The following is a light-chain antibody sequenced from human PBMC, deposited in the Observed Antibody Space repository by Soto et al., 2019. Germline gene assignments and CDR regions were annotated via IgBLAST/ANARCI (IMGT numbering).Light chain of an antibody. CDR2: GDT. V-gene: IGLV2-11*01. J-gene: IGLJ1*01. CDR3: QSYDSRLSGSV. CDR1: NSDVGGYNS. Sequence: QSALTQPRSVSGSPGQSVTISCTGTNSDVGGYNSVSWYQHLPGTAPKLLLTGDTSRPSGVPDRFSGSKSGASASLAITDLQAEDEADYYCQSYDSRLSGSVFGTGTKLTVL.